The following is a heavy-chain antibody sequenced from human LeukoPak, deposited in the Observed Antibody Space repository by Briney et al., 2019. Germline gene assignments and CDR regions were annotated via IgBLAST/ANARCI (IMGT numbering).Heavy chain of an antibody. D-gene: IGHD4-11*01. J-gene: IGHJ6*03. Sequence: SETLSLTCTVSGGSISSSSYYWGWIRQPPGKGLEWIGSIYHSGSTYYNPSLKSRVTISVDTSKNQFSLKLSSVTAADTAVYYCARGNLWDYRRYYYYMDVWGKGTTGTVSS. CDR2: IYHSGST. V-gene: IGHV4-39*07. CDR3: ARGNLWDYRRYYYYMDV. CDR1: GGSISSSSYY.